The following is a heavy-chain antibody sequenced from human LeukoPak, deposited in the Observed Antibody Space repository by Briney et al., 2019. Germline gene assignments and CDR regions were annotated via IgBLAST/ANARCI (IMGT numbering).Heavy chain of an antibody. D-gene: IGHD6-19*01. J-gene: IGHJ4*02. Sequence: SETLSLTCTVSGGSISGYYWSWIRQPPGKGLEWIGYIYYSGSTNYNPSLKSRVTISVDTSKNQFSLKLSSVTAADTAIYFCARDPIGSGGTIDYWGQGTLVTVSS. CDR3: ARDPIGSGGTIDY. CDR1: GGSISGYY. V-gene: IGHV4-59*01. CDR2: IYYSGST.